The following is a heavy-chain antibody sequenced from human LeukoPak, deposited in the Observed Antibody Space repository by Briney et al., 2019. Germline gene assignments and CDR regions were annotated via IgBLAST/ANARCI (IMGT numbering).Heavy chain of an antibody. J-gene: IGHJ4*02. Sequence: SETLSLTCAVYGGSFSGYYWSWIRQPPGKGLEWIGEINHSGSTNYNPSLKSRVTISVDTSKNQFSLKLSSVTAADTAVYYCAGVSWLWLYYFDYWGQGTLVTVSS. CDR2: INHSGST. CDR1: GGSFSGYY. D-gene: IGHD5-18*01. V-gene: IGHV4-34*01. CDR3: AGVSWLWLYYFDY.